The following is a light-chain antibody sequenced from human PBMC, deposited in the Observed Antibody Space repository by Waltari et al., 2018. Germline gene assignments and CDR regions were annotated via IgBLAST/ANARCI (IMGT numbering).Light chain of an antibody. CDR3: QHYVRLPAT. Sequence: EIVLTQSPGTLSLSPGERATLSCRASQSVSRALAWYQQKPGQAPRLLISGASSRATGISDRFSGSGSVTDFSLTISRLEPEDFAVYYCQHYVRLPATFGQGTKVEIK. V-gene: IGKV3-20*01. CDR1: QSVSRA. CDR2: GAS. J-gene: IGKJ1*01.